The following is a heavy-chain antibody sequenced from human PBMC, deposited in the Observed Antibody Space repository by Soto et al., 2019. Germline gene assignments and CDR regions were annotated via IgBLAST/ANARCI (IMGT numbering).Heavy chain of an antibody. Sequence: QVQLVESGGGVVQPGRSLRLSCAASGFTFSIYAMHWVRQTPGTGLECVAIMSYDGSNKYYADSVKGRFTISRDNSKNTLYLQMNSLRAEDTAGYYCARDQTGITTAGGGRIDYWGQGTLVTVSS. V-gene: IGHV3-30-3*01. J-gene: IGHJ4*02. CDR1: GFTFSIYA. CDR2: MSYDGSNK. CDR3: ARDQTGITTAGGGRIDY. D-gene: IGHD6-13*01.